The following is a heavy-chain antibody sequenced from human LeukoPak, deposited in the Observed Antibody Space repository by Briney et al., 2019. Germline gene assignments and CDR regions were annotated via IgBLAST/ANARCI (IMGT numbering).Heavy chain of an antibody. V-gene: IGHV3-23*01. J-gene: IGHJ6*02. Sequence: PGGSLRLSCAASGFTFSSYAMSWVRQAPGKGLEWVSAISGSGGSTYYADSVKGRFTISRDNSKNTLYVQMNSLRAEDTAVYYCAKDFVDVSSGWLPYYYYGMDVWGQGTTVTVSS. CDR3: AKDFVDVSSGWLPYYYYGMDV. CDR2: ISGSGGST. D-gene: IGHD6-19*01. CDR1: GFTFSSYA.